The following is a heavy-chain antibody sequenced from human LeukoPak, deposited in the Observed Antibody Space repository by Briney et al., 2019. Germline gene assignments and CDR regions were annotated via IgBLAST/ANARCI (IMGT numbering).Heavy chain of an antibody. V-gene: IGHV3-30*04. Sequence: GSLRLSCAASGFTFSSYAMHWVRQAPGKGLEWVAVISYDGSNKYYADSVKGRFTISRDNSKNTLYLQMNSLRAEDTAVYYCARSIVVVPAVDDYRGQGTLVTVSS. CDR1: GFTFSSYA. CDR3: ARSIVVVPAVDDY. D-gene: IGHD2-2*01. CDR2: ISYDGSNK. J-gene: IGHJ4*02.